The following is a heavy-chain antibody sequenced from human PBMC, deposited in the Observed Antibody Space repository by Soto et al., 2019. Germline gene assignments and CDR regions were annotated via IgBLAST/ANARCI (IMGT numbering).Heavy chain of an antibody. CDR3: AREWIQLWLRAPLYGMDV. J-gene: IGHJ6*02. Sequence: SETLSLTCTVSGGSISSGGYYWSWIRQHPGKGLEWIGYIYYSGSTYYNPSLKSRVTISVDTSKNQFSLKLTSVTAADTAVYYCAREWIQLWLRAPLYGMDVWGQGTTVTVSS. D-gene: IGHD5-18*01. CDR1: GGSISSGGYY. V-gene: IGHV4-31*03. CDR2: IYYSGST.